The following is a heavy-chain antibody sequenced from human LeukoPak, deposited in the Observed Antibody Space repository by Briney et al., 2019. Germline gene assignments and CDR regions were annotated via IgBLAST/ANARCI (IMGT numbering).Heavy chain of an antibody. CDR1: GFTFSFYM. J-gene: IGHJ4*02. Sequence: GGSLRLSCTASGFTFSFYMMNWVRQAPGKGLEWVAVILSDGSIQNSADSVRGRFIISRDNSKNTLFLQMNRLRTEDTAVYYCARGAILGGYNLIDDWGQGTLVTVSS. CDR2: ILSDGSIQ. CDR3: ARGAILGGYNLIDD. D-gene: IGHD1-26*01. V-gene: IGHV3-30*03.